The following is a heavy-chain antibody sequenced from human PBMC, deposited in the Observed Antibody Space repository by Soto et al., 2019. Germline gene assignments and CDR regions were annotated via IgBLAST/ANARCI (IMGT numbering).Heavy chain of an antibody. V-gene: IGHV3-74*01. D-gene: IGHD6-13*01. J-gene: IGHJ5*02. Sequence: PGGSLRLSCAASGFPFSSYWMHWVRQAPGKGLVWVPRINSDGTSTSYADSVKGRFTISRDTAKNTLYLQMNSLRAEDTAVYYCARDLLRVNWFDPWGQGTLVTVSS. CDR1: GFPFSSYW. CDR2: INSDGTST. CDR3: ARDLLRVNWFDP.